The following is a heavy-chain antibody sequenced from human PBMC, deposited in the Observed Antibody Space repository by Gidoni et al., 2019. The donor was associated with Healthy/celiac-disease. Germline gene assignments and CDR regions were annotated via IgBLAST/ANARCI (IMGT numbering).Heavy chain of an antibody. CDR2: IAYDGSNK. Sequence: QVQLVESGGGVVQPGRSLRLSCAAAGITFSRNGVHWVRQAPGKGLEWVAVIAYDGSNKYYADSVKGRFTISRDNSKNTLYLLMNNLRAEDTAVYFCASHNYYDTSGVDYWGQGTLVTVSS. D-gene: IGHD3-22*01. CDR3: ASHNYYDTSGVDY. CDR1: GITFSRNG. V-gene: IGHV3-30*19. J-gene: IGHJ4*02.